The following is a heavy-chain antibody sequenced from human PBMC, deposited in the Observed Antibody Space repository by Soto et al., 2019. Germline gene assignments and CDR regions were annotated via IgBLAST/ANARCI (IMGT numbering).Heavy chain of an antibody. CDR1: GYTFTDFG. V-gene: IGHV1-18*01. Sequence: QGQLVQSGAEVKKPGASVKVSCKASGYTFTDFGISWVRQAPGQGLEWMGWISAYNSNTNYAQKVQGRVSMTTGTSTSTAYMELTNLTSDDTAVYYCARDSGTLGNWAYFFDSWGQGTLVTVYS. J-gene: IGHJ4*02. D-gene: IGHD7-27*01. CDR3: ARDSGTLGNWAYFFDS. CDR2: ISAYNSNT.